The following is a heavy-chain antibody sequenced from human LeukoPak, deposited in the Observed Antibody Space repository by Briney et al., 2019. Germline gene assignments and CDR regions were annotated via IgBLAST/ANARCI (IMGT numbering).Heavy chain of an antibody. CDR2: IYPGDSDT. Sequence: GESLKIFCKGSGYSFTSYWIGWVRQMPGKGLEWMGIIYPGDSDTRYSPSFQGQVTISADKSISTAYLQWSSLKASDTAMYYCARRRGSPCTNGVCYTLDYWGQGTLVTVSS. D-gene: IGHD2-8*01. J-gene: IGHJ4*02. CDR1: GYSFTSYW. V-gene: IGHV5-51*01. CDR3: ARRRGSPCTNGVCYTLDY.